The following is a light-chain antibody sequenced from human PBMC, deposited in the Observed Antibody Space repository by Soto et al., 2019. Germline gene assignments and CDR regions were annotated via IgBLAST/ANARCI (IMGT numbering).Light chain of an antibody. CDR3: QQHSNWPLT. CDR2: DAS. J-gene: IGKJ4*01. CDR1: QSVSSN. Sequence: EIVLIQSPATLSLSPGERATLSCRASQSVSSNLAWYQQNPGQAPSLLIFDASNRATGIPARFSGSVSGTDLPLTISSLEPEDCAVYYCQQHSNWPLTFGGGTKVEIK. V-gene: IGKV3-11*01.